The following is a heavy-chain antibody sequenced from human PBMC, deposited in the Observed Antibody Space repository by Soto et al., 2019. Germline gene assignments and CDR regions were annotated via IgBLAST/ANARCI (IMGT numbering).Heavy chain of an antibody. CDR3: ARGGSTIFGVIDS. D-gene: IGHD3-3*02. CDR1: GYSFFRYY. Sequence: ASVKVSFKASGYSFFRYYIHWLRQAPGQGLEWMGRFLASGGNTDYAQRFRGRVSMTRDTSTTNTVSLELTSRTSDDTAVYYCARGGSTIFGVIDSWGQGTRVTVSS. CDR2: FLASGGNT. V-gene: IGHV1-46*01. J-gene: IGHJ4*02.